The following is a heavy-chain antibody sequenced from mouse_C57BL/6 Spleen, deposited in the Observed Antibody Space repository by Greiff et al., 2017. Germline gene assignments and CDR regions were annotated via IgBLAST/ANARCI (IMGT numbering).Heavy chain of an antibody. V-gene: IGHV1-78*01. D-gene: IGHD1-1*01. Sequence: VQLQESDAELVKPGASVKISCKVSGYTFTDHTIHWMKQRPEQGLEWLGYIYPRDGSTKYNEKFKGKATLTADKSSSTAYMQLNSLTSEDSAVYFCAREGTTVVDDYAMDYWGQGTSVTVSS. CDR3: AREGTTVVDDYAMDY. J-gene: IGHJ4*01. CDR2: IYPRDGST. CDR1: GYTFTDHT.